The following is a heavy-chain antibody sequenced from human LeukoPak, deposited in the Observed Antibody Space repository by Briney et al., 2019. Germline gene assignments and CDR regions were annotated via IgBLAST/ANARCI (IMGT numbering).Heavy chain of an antibody. CDR2: IYYSGST. Sequence: PSETLSLTCTVSGGSISSYYWGWIRQPPGKGLEWIGSIYYSGSTYYNPSLKSRVTISVDTSKNQFSLKLSSVTAADTAVYYCARGTKTGQYYFDYWGQGTLVTVSS. J-gene: IGHJ4*02. D-gene: IGHD1-1*01. V-gene: IGHV4-39*07. CDR1: GGSISSYY. CDR3: ARGTKTGQYYFDY.